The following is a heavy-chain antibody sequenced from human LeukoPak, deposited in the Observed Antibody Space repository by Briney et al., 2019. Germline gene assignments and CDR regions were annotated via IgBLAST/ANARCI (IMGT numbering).Heavy chain of an antibody. CDR1: GFTLSSYT. Sequence: GRTLRLSRAASGFTLSSYTTNWVRQAPGKGLEWVLSITSSSSYIYYADSAKGRFTISRDNAKNSLYLQMNRLRAEDTAVYYCARDPWHDCSSYAGYFVYWGQGTLVTVSS. CDR2: ITSSSSYI. J-gene: IGHJ4*02. V-gene: IGHV3-21*01. D-gene: IGHD4-11*01. CDR3: ARDPWHDCSSYAGYFVY.